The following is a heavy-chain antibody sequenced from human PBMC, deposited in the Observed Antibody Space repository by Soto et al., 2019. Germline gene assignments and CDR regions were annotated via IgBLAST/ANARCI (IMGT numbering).Heavy chain of an antibody. CDR1: GGSISSYY. V-gene: IGHV4-59*01. CDR2: IYYSGST. D-gene: IGHD3-3*01. Sequence: SETLSLTCTVSGGSISSYYWSCIRQPPGKGLEWIGYIYYSGSTNYNPSLKSRVTISVDTSKNQFSLKLSSVTAADTAVYYCDRDYDSIGNWFSSWAQGSLVTGSS. CDR3: DRDYDSIGNWFSS. J-gene: IGHJ5*01.